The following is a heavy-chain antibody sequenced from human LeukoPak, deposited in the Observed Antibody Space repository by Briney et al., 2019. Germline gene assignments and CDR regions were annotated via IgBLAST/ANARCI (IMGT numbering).Heavy chain of an antibody. CDR1: GGSFSGYY. D-gene: IGHD3-3*01. J-gene: IGHJ6*03. CDR2: INHSGST. CDR3: ARGRRQYDFWSGYPSRYYYMDV. V-gene: IGHV4-34*01. Sequence: SETLSLTCAVYGGSFSGYYWSWIRQPPGKGLEWIGEINHSGSTNYNPSLKSRVTISVDTSKNQFSLKLSSVTAADTAVYYCARGRRQYDFWSGYPSRYYYMDVWGKGTTVTVSS.